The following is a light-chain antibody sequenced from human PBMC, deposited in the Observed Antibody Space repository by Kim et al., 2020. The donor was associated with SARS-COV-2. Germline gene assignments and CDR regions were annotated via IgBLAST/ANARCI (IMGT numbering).Light chain of an antibody. CDR2: DAS. Sequence: LSPGERAPLSCRASQSISNYLAWYQQKPGQTPRLLIYDASNRATGIPARFSGSGSGTDFTLTIGSLEPEDFAVYYCQQGSNRPLTFGQGTRLEIK. CDR1: QSISNY. CDR3: QQGSNRPLT. V-gene: IGKV3-11*01. J-gene: IGKJ5*01.